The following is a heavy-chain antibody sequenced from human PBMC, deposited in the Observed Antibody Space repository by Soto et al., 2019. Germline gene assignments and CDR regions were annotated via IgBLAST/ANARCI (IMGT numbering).Heavy chain of an antibody. D-gene: IGHD3-22*01. Sequence: PVKVSCKASGGSFSSYAISWVRQAPGQGLEWVGGMIPIFGTANYAQKFEGRVTMTADESTSTDYMELRSVRSEETAVYYCASPTYDSSGYDYWGQGTRVTVSP. V-gene: IGHV1-69*13. J-gene: IGHJ4*02. CDR2: MIPIFGTA. CDR3: ASPTYDSSGYDY. CDR1: GGSFSSYA.